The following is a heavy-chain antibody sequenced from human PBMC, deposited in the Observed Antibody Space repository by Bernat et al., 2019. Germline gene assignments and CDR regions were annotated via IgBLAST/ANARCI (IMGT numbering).Heavy chain of an antibody. CDR2: IIPIFGTA. CDR1: GGTFSSYA. CDR3: ARKKGPSIFGVVIPFDY. D-gene: IGHD3-3*01. J-gene: IGHJ4*02. Sequence: QVQLVQSGAEVKKPGSSVKVSCKASGGTFSSYAISLVRQAPGQGLEWMGGIIPIFGTANYAQKFQGRVTITADESTSTAYMELSSLRSEDTAVYYCARKKGPSIFGVVIPFDYWGQGTLVTVSS. V-gene: IGHV1-69*01.